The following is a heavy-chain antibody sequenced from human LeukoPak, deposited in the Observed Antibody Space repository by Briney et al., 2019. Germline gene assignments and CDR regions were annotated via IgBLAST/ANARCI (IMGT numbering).Heavy chain of an antibody. CDR3: AREDVAGGSGSNYYYYGADV. CDR1: GGSINNYY. J-gene: IGHJ6*02. Sequence: SETLSLTCTVSGGSINNYYWSWIRQPPGKGLEWIGFIYSTGSTNYNPSLKSRVTISVDTSKNQFSLKLSSVTAADTAVYYCAREDVAGGSGSNYYYYGADVWGQGTTVTVSS. V-gene: IGHV4-59*01. CDR2: IYSTGST. D-gene: IGHD3-10*01.